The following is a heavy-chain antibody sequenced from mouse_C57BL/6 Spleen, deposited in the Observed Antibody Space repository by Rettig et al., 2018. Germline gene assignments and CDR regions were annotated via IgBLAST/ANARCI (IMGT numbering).Heavy chain of an antibody. V-gene: IGHV1-50*01. Sequence: QVQLQQPGAELVKPGASVKLSCKASGYTFTSYWMQWVKQRPGQGLEWIGEIDPSDSYTNYNQKFKGKATLTVDTSSSTAYMQLSSLTSEDSAVYYCARGDDSDYWGQGTTLTVSS. D-gene: IGHD2-4*01. J-gene: IGHJ2*01. CDR1: GYTFTSYW. CDR3: ARGDDSDY. CDR2: IDPSDSYT.